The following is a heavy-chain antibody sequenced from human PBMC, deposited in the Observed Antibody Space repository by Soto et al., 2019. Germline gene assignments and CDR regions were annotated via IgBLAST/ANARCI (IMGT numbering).Heavy chain of an antibody. D-gene: IGHD2-15*01. J-gene: IGHJ6*02. CDR3: AREILSPDFYFHGMDV. CDR2: LSAKTGNT. Sequence: QGQLVQSGAEVKKPGASAKVSCKASGYTFTSYGISWVRQAPGQGLEWMGRLSAKTGNTKYAQKFPGTVTMTTDTSTRIAYMELRSLPSDDTAVYYCAREILSPDFYFHGMDVWGQGTTVTVSS. CDR1: GYTFTSYG. V-gene: IGHV1-18*04.